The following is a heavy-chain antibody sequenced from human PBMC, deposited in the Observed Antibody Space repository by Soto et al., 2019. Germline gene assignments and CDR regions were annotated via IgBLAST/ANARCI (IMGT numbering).Heavy chain of an antibody. J-gene: IGHJ3*02. CDR2: ISGSGGTT. CDR3: AKTANGWFSAFDI. V-gene: IGHV3-23*01. D-gene: IGHD6-19*01. Sequence: GGSLRLCCAAYGFSFSIYAMSLVRQAPGKGLEWVSAISGSGGTTYYADSVKGRFTFSRDNSKNTLYLQMNSLRAEDTAVYYCAKTANGWFSAFDIWGQGTMVTVSS. CDR1: GFSFSIYA.